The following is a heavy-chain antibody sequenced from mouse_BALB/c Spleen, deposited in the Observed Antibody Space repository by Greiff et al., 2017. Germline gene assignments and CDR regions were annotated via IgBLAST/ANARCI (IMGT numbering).Heavy chain of an antibody. CDR2: ISTYYGNT. V-gene: IGHV1-67*01. J-gene: IGHJ4*01. Sequence: VKLMESGPELVRPGVSVKISCKGSGYTFTDYAMHWVKQSHAKSLEWIGVISTYYGNTNYNQKFKGKATMTVDKSSSTAYMELARLTSEDSAIYYCAREGTGYAMDYWGQGTSVTVSS. D-gene: IGHD3-3*01. CDR1: GYTFTDYA. CDR3: AREGTGYAMDY.